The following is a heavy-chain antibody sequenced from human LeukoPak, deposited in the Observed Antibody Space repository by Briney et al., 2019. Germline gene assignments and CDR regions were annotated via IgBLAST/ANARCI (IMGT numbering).Heavy chain of an antibody. CDR2: ISYDGSNK. CDR1: GFTFSSYA. J-gene: IGHJ4*02. CDR3: ARMGY. Sequence: PGGSLRLSCADSGFTFSSYAMHWVRHAPGKGLEWVAVISYDGSNKYYADSVKGRFTISRHNSKNTLYMQMNSLRAEDTAVYYCARMGYWGQGTLVTVSS. V-gene: IGHV3-30*04.